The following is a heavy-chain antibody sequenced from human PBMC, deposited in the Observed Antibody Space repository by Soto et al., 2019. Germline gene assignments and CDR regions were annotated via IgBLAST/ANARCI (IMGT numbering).Heavy chain of an antibody. CDR3: ARPYSSLFYFDY. D-gene: IGHD6-6*01. CDR1: GFKFSSYA. V-gene: IGHV3-30-3*01. CDR2: ISYDGSNK. J-gene: IGHJ4*02. Sequence: RGSLRLSDEASGFKFSSYAMHWVRQAPGKGLEWVAVISYDGSNKYYADSVKGRFTISRDNSKNTLYLQMNSLRAEDTAVYYCARPYSSLFYFDYWGQGTLVTVSS.